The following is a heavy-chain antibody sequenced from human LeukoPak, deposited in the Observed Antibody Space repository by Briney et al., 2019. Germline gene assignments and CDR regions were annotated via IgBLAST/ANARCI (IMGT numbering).Heavy chain of an antibody. Sequence: GGSLRLSCAASGFTFSGYWMSWVRQAPGKGLEWVANINQDGSEKYYVDSVKGRYTISRDNAKNSLFLQMGSLRVEDAAVYYCARESTAGYNSSWYGFRNWGQGTLVSVSS. CDR3: ARESTAGYNSSWYGFRN. D-gene: IGHD6-13*01. CDR1: GFTFSGYW. CDR2: INQDGSEK. J-gene: IGHJ1*01. V-gene: IGHV3-7*01.